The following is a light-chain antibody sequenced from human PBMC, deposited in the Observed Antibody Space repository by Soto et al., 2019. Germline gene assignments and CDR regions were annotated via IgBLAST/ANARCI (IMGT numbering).Light chain of an antibody. CDR1: QIVSGAY. CDR2: GAS. Sequence: EIVLTQSPGTLSLSPGERASLSCRTSQIVSGAYLAWYQQKAGQAPRLLIYGASSRATGIPDRFSGSVSGTEFTLTISRVEPEDFAVYYCHQYGTSPLTFGGGTKVDIK. J-gene: IGKJ4*01. V-gene: IGKV3-20*01. CDR3: HQYGTSPLT.